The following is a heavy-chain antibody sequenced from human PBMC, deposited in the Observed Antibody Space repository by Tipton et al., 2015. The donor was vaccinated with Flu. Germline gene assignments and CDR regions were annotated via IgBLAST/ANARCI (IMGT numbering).Heavy chain of an antibody. D-gene: IGHD1-26*01. Sequence: TLSLTCTVSGGSISSSSYYWGWIRQPPGKGLEWIGSIYYSGSTYYNPSLKSRVTISVDTSKNQFSLKLSSVTAADTAVYYCARERGGSSSAGVNYFDYWGQGTLVTVSS. CDR3: ARERGGSSSAGVNYFDY. CDR2: IYYSGST. J-gene: IGHJ4*02. V-gene: IGHV4-39*07. CDR1: GGSISSSSYY.